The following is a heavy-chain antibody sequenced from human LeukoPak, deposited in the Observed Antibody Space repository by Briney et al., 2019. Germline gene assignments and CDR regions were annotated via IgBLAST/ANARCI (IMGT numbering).Heavy chain of an antibody. Sequence: PGRSLRFSCAASGFTFSSYAMHWVRQAPGKGLEWVAVISYDGSNKYYADSVKGRFTISRDNSKNTLYLQMNSLRAEDTAVYCCARGSRFGDYFDCWGQGTLVTVSS. J-gene: IGHJ4*02. D-gene: IGHD3-10*02. CDR3: ARGSRFGDYFDC. CDR1: GFTFSSYA. CDR2: ISYDGSNK. V-gene: IGHV3-30-3*01.